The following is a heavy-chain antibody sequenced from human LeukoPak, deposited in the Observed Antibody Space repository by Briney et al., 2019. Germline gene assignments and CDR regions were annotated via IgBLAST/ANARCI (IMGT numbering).Heavy chain of an antibody. V-gene: IGHV4-59*01. D-gene: IGHD2-2*01. CDR1: GGSISSYY. J-gene: IGHJ5*02. CDR3: ARDRTYCSSTSCYESLGFDP. CDR2: IYYSGST. Sequence: ASQTLSLTCTVSGGSISSYYWSWIRQPPGKGLEWIGYIYYSGSTNYNPSLKSRVTISVDTSKNQFSLKLSSVTAADTAVYYCARDRTYCSSTSCYESLGFDPWGQGTLVTVSS.